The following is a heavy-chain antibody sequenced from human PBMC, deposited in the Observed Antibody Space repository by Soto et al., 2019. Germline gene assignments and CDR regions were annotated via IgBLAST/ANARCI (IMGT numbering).Heavy chain of an antibody. J-gene: IGHJ3*02. V-gene: IGHV5-51*01. CDR3: ARLADYGDYDDAFDI. CDR2: IYPGDSDT. Sequence: GEPMKICCRGSGYSIISYWVGWVLKKQGKGLEWMGIIYPGDSDTRYSPSFQGQVTISADKSISTAYLQWSSLKASDTAMYYCARLADYGDYDDAFDIWGQGTMVTVSS. CDR1: GYSIISYW. D-gene: IGHD4-17*01.